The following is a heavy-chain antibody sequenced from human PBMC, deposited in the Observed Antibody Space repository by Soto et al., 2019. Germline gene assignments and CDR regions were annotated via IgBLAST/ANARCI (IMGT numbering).Heavy chain of an antibody. CDR1: GGTFSSYA. V-gene: IGHV1-69*01. J-gene: IGHJ4*02. CDR2: IIPIFGTA. D-gene: IGHD3-22*01. CDR3: ARGYYDSSGYYADFDY. Sequence: QVQLVQSGAEVKKPGSSVKVSCKAPGGTFSSYAISWVRQAPGQGLEWMGGIIPIFGTANYAQKFQGRVTITADESTSTAYMELSSLRSEDTAVYYCARGYYDSSGYYADFDYWGQGTLVTVSS.